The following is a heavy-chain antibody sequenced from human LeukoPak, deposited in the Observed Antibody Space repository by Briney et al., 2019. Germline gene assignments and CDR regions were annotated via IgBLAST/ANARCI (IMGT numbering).Heavy chain of an antibody. CDR1: GYSFTTYG. CDR3: ARDMIAARPNWFDP. J-gene: IGHJ5*02. V-gene: IGHV1-18*01. Sequence: GASVKVSCKASGYSFTTYGISWVRQAPGQGLERMGWISAYNGNTNYAQKLQGRVTMTTDTSTSTAYMELRSLRYDDTAVYYCARDMIAARPNWFDPWGQGTLVTVSS. CDR2: ISAYNGNT. D-gene: IGHD6-6*01.